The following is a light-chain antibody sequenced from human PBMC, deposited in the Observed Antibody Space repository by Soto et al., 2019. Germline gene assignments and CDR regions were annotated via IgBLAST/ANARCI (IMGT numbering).Light chain of an antibody. V-gene: IGKV1-5*03. Sequence: DIQMTQSPSTLSGSVGDRVTITCRASQTISSWLAWYQQKPGKAPKLLIYKASTLKSGVPSRFSGRGSGTEFTLTMSRLQPDDFATYYCQHYNSYSEAFGQGTKVEL. J-gene: IGKJ1*01. CDR1: QTISSW. CDR2: KAS. CDR3: QHYNSYSEA.